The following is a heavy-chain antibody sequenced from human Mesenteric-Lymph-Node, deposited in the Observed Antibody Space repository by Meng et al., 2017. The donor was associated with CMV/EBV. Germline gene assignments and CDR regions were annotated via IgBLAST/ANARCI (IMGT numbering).Heavy chain of an antibody. Sequence: GGSLRLSCAASGFTFSSYEMNWFRQAPGKGLEWVSYITSSGSTVYYADSVKGRFTISRDHAKNLLYLQMNSLRAEDTAVYYCARTDYGGTSDYWGQGTLVTVSS. CDR2: ITSSGSTV. CDR1: GFTFSSYE. D-gene: IGHD4-23*01. J-gene: IGHJ4*02. CDR3: ARTDYGGTSDY. V-gene: IGHV3-48*03.